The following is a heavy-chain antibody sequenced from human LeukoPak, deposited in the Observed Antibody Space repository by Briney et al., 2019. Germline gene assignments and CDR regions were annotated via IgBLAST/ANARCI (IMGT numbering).Heavy chain of an antibody. V-gene: IGHV3-20*04. CDR2: INWNGGST. J-gene: IGHJ4*02. Sequence: GGSLRLSCAASGFTFDDYGMTWVHQTPGKGLEWVSTINWNGGSTAYADSVKGRFTISRDNAQNPLYLQMNSLRAEDAAVYYCAKEDCSGGRCYSLHYWGQGTLVTVSS. CDR1: GFTFDDYG. D-gene: IGHD2-15*01. CDR3: AKEDCSGGRCYSLHY.